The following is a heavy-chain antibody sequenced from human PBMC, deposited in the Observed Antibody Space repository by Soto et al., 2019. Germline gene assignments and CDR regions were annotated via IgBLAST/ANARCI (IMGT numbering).Heavy chain of an antibody. J-gene: IGHJ5*02. D-gene: IGHD4-17*01. Sequence: QVQLQESGPGLVKPSQTLSLTCTVSGGSISSGGFYWTWIRQHPGKGLEWIGYIYNSGSTNYNPSLKSRVTLSEDTSKNQFSLKLRSVTAADTAIYYCEREVLDYGGPNWFDPWGQGTLVTVSS. CDR2: IYNSGST. CDR3: EREVLDYGGPNWFDP. CDR1: GGSISSGGFY. V-gene: IGHV4-31*03.